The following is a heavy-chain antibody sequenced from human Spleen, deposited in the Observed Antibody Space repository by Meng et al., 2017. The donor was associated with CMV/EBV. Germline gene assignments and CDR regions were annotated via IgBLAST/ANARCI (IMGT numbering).Heavy chain of an antibody. CDR3: ARAPAGYCSSASCQYYFDY. CDR2: VDHGGSA. V-gene: IGHV4-34*01. D-gene: IGHD2-2*01. CDR1: AESFSGYY. Sequence: GSLRLSCAVYAESFSGYYWSWIRQPPGKGLEWIGEVDHGGSANYNPSLKSRVTISVDPSKNRFSLKLSSVTAADTAVYYCARAPAGYCSSASCQYYFDYWGRGTLVTVSS. J-gene: IGHJ4*02.